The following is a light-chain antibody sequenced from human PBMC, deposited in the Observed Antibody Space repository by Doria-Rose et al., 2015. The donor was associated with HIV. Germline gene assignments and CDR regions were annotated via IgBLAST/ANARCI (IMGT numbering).Light chain of an antibody. V-gene: IGKV4-1*01. Sequence: DIRLTQSPESLGMSLGERATLNCKSNQSLLYTSKNYLAWYQQKPGQTPKLLIYWASTRQSVVPARFSGSRSGTDFTLTISSLEAEGVAVYYCQQYYDTPSFGPGTTVDIK. CDR3: QQYYDTPS. CDR2: WAS. CDR1: QSLLYTSKNY. J-gene: IGKJ3*01.